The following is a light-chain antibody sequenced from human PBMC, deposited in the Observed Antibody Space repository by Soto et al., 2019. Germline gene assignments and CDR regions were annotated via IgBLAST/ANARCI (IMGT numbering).Light chain of an antibody. CDR1: QGVSSS. V-gene: IGKV1D-13*01. Sequence: AIQLTQSPSSLSASVGDRVTITCRASQGVSSSLAWYQQKPGKAPKLLIFDASYLESGVPSRFSGSGYGTDFTLTINSLQPEDFATYYCQQFNNYPITFGQGTRLEIK. J-gene: IGKJ5*01. CDR2: DAS. CDR3: QQFNNYPIT.